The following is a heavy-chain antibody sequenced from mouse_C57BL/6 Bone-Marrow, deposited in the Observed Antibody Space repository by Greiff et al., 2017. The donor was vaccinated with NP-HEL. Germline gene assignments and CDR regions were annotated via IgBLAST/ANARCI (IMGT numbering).Heavy chain of an antibody. J-gene: IGHJ4*01. CDR1: GYTFTDYN. D-gene: IGHD2-1*01. V-gene: IGHV1-18*01. CDR3: ARFGGNYDYYAMDY. Sequence: VQLKESGPELVKPGASVKIPCKASGYTFTDYNMDWVKQSHGKSLEWIGDINPNNGGTIYNQKFKGKATLTVDKSSSTAYMELRSLTSEDTAVYYCARFGGNYDYYAMDYWGQGTSVTVSS. CDR2: INPNNGGT.